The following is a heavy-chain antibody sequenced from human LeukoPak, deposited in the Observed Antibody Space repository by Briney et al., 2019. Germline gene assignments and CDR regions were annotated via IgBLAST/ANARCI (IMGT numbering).Heavy chain of an antibody. CDR3: ARANSSSWHYFDY. Sequence: AGGSLRLSCAASGFTFSSYSMNWVRQAPGKGLEWVSSISSSSSYIYYADSVKGRFTISRDNAKNTVSLQMNSLRAEDTAVFYCARANSSSWHYFDYWGQGTLVTVSS. CDR2: ISSSSSYI. CDR1: GFTFSSYS. D-gene: IGHD6-13*01. J-gene: IGHJ4*02. V-gene: IGHV3-21*01.